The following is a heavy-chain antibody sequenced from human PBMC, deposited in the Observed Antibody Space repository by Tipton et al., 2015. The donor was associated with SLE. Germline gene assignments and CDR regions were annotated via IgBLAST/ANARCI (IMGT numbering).Heavy chain of an antibody. CDR2: INHSGST. V-gene: IGHV4-34*01. CDR3: ARGRYYYYGMDV. J-gene: IGHJ6*02. CDR1: GFTFSSYA. Sequence: LRLSCAASGFTFSSYAMSWVRQAPGKGLEWIGEINHSGSTNYNPSLKSRVTISVDTSKNQFSLKLSSVTAADTAVYYCARGRYYYYGMDVWGQGTTVTVSS.